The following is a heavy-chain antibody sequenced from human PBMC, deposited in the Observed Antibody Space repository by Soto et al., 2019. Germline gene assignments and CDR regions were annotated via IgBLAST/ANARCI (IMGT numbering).Heavy chain of an antibody. V-gene: IGHV3-11*01. CDR3: AKERSSGWSFDY. CDR2: ISSSGSTT. Sequence: GSLRLSCAASGFTFSDYYMSWIRQAPGKGLEWVSYISSSGSTTYYADSVKGRFTISRDNSKNTLYLQMNSLRAEDTAVFYCAKERSSGWSFDYWGQGTLVTVSS. J-gene: IGHJ4*02. CDR1: GFTFSDYY. D-gene: IGHD6-19*01.